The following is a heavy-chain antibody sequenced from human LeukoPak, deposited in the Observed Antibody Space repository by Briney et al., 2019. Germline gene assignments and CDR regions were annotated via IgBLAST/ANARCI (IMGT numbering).Heavy chain of an antibody. CDR3: ARSGKIYFDWLLDY. J-gene: IGHJ4*02. D-gene: IGHD3-9*01. Sequence: PGGSLRLSCAASGFTVSSNYMSWVRRAPGKGLEWVSVIYSGGSTYYADSVKGRFTISRDNSKNTLYLQMNSLRAEDTAVYYCARSGKIYFDWLLDYWGQGTLVTVSS. V-gene: IGHV3-66*01. CDR1: GFTVSSNY. CDR2: IYSGGST.